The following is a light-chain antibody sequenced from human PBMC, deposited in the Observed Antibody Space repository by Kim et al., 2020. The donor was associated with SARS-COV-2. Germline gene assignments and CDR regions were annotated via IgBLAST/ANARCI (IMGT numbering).Light chain of an antibody. V-gene: IGLV1-44*01. J-gene: IGLJ3*02. CDR1: SSNIGSNP. CDR3: ATWDDSLDVWM. CDR2: TDD. Sequence: GQRVTLSCSGSSSNIGSNPVNWYQQFPGTAPQLLIDTDDRRPSGVSDRVSCSKSGTSAFLAISALRSEDEADYYCATWDDSLDVWMFGGGTQLTVL.